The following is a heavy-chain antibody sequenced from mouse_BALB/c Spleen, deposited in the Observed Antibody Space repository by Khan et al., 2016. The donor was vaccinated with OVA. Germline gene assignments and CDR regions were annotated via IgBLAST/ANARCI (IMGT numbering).Heavy chain of an antibody. V-gene: IGHV3-2*02. CDR3: ARVYGGDFDY. Sequence: LQQSGPGLVKPSQSPSLTCTVTGYSITSDYAWNWIRQFPGNKLEWMGFISYSGNTKYNPSLKSRFSITRDTSKNQFFLQLNSVTTEDTATYYCARVYGGDFDYWGQCTSLTVSS. CDR1: GYSITSDYA. D-gene: IGHD1-1*01. CDR2: ISYSGNT. J-gene: IGHJ2*02.